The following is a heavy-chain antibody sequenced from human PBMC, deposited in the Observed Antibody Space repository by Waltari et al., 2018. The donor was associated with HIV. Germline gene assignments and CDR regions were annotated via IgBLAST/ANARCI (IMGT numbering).Heavy chain of an antibody. CDR2: ISPSGDST. CDR1: GYTFTNYY. V-gene: IGHV1-46*01. CDR3: ARGFSGFDY. Sequence: QVQLVQSGAEVKKPGASVKVSCKASGYTFTNYYMHWVRQAPGQGLEWMGVISPSGDSTVYAQKFQGRVTMTRDASTSTVYMVLSTLRSEDTAVYYCARGFSGFDYWGQGTLITVSS. J-gene: IGHJ4*02.